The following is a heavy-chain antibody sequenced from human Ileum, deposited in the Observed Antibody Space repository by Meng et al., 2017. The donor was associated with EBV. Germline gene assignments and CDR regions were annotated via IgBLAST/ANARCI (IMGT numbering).Heavy chain of an antibody. D-gene: IGHD6-13*01. V-gene: IGHV4-30-4*01. CDR1: GDSISDGGFL. CDR2: IYYRRTT. CDR3: ARVSSWIINARPNFFDP. J-gene: IGHJ5*02. Sequence: QVQLQESVPGLVKPPQTLPLTCAVSGDSISDGGFLWSWIRQPPGRGLEWMGYIYYRRTTYYNPSLKSRVTMSVDTSKNQFSLNLSSVTAADTAVYYCARVSSWIINARPNFFDPGGQGTLVTVSS.